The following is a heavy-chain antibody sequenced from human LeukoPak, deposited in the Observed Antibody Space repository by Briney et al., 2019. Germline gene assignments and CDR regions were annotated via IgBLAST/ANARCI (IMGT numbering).Heavy chain of an antibody. CDR1: GFTFSSYT. D-gene: IGHD1-14*01. Sequence: GGSLRLSCATSGFTFSSYTMNWVRQAPGKGLEWISSILSDGGTTIHYADSVKGRFTISRDNAKNSLYLQMNSLGVEDTAVYYCVRGTSHPVWGQGTTVTVSS. CDR2: ILSDGGTTI. J-gene: IGHJ3*01. V-gene: IGHV3-48*04. CDR3: VRGTSHPV.